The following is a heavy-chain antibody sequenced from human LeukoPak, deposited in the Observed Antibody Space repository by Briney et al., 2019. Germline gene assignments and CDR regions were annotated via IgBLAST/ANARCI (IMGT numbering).Heavy chain of an antibody. Sequence: PGGSLRLSCATSGFTFSNAWMNWVRQAPGKGLEWVSAIGGSGGSTYYADSVKGRFTISRDNSKNTLYLQMNSLRAEDTAVYYCAKDQGGATDWYFDLWGRGTLVTVSS. CDR1: GFTFSNAW. CDR2: IGGSGGST. J-gene: IGHJ2*01. D-gene: IGHD5-12*01. V-gene: IGHV3-23*01. CDR3: AKDQGGATDWYFDL.